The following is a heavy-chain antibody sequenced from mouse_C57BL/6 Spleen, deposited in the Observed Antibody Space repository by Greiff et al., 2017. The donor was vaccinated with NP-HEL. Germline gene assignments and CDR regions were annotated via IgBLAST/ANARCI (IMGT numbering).Heavy chain of an antibody. CDR1: GFTFSSYG. V-gene: IGHV5-6*01. CDR2: ISSGGSYT. Sequence: EVMLVESGGDLVKPGGSLKLSCAASGFTFSSYGMSWVRQTPDKRLEWVATISSGGSYTYYPDSVKGRFTISRDNATNTLYLQMSSLKSEDTAMYYCASGTLDFDYWGQGTTLTVSS. CDR3: ASGTLDFDY. J-gene: IGHJ2*01.